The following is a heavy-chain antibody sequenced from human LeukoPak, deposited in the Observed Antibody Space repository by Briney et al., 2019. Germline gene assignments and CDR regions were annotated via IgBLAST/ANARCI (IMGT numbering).Heavy chain of an antibody. CDR1: GGSISSGSYY. Sequence: PSQALSLTCTVSGGSISSGSYYWSWIRQPAGKGLEWIGRIYTSGSTNYNPSLKSRVTISVDTSKNQFSLKLSSVTAADTAVYYCASLRLDYGDYIPFDYWGQGTLVTVSS. J-gene: IGHJ4*02. CDR2: IYTSGST. V-gene: IGHV4-61*02. D-gene: IGHD4-17*01. CDR3: ASLRLDYGDYIPFDY.